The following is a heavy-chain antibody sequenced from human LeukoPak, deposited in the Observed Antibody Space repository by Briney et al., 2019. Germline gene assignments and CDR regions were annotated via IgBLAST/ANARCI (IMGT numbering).Heavy chain of an antibody. CDR3: ARDPNQHYYDSSAYYG. J-gene: IGHJ4*02. D-gene: IGHD3-22*01. Sequence: GGSLRLSCAASGFSFTYFWMTWVRQAPGKGLEWVANINQDASAKYYVDSVKGRFTISRDNAKNSLYLQMNSLRAEDTAVYYCARDPNQHYYDSSAYYGWGQGTLVTVSS. CDR2: INQDASAK. V-gene: IGHV3-7*01. CDR1: GFSFTYFW.